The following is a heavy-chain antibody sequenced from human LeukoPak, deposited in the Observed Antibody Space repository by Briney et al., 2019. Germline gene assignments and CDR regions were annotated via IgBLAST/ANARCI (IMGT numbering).Heavy chain of an antibody. CDR2: VIPNSGGT. D-gene: IGHD1-26*01. Sequence: ASVKVSCKASGYTFTYYYMHWVRQAAGQGLEWMGWVIPNSGGTNYAQKFQGRVTMTRDTSISTVYMELSRLRSDDTAVYYCARATKGADWYFDPWGRGTLVTVSS. CDR3: ARATKGADWYFDP. J-gene: IGHJ2*01. CDR1: GYTFTYYY. V-gene: IGHV1-2*02.